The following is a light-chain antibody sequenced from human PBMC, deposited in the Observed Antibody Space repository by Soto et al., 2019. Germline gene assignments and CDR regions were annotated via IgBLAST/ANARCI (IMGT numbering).Light chain of an antibody. J-gene: IGLJ1*01. CDR3: VSYTSSTTYV. Sequence: ALSQPVSVSDSPGQSITISCTGTSSDVGGSNFVSWYQQHPGKPPKLIIYDVANRPSGVSNRFSGSKSGSTASLIISRLQTEDEADYYCVSYTSSTTYVFGTGTKV. CDR2: DVA. CDR1: SSDVGGSNF. V-gene: IGLV2-14*03.